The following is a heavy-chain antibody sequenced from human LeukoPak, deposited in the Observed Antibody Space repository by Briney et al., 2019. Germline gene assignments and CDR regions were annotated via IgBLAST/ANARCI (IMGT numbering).Heavy chain of an antibody. Sequence: GGSLRLSCAASGFTFDDYAMHWVRHAPGKGLEWVSGISWNSGSIGYADSVKGRFTISRDNSKNTLYLQMNSLRAEDTAVYYCAKVRAPRQYYFDYWGQGTLVTVSS. V-gene: IGHV3-9*01. J-gene: IGHJ4*02. CDR3: AKVRAPRQYYFDY. CDR1: GFTFDDYA. D-gene: IGHD1-26*01. CDR2: ISWNSGSI.